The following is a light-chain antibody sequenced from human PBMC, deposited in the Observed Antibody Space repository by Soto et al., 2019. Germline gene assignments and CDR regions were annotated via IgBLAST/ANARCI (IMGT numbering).Light chain of an antibody. Sequence: QSVLTQPPSVSGAPGQRVTISCTGSSSNIGAGYDVHWYQQLPGTAPKLLIYGNSNRPSGVPDRFSGSKSGTSASLAITGLRAEDEADYYCQSYDSSLSGWVFGGGTKVPS. CDR1: SSNIGAGYD. CDR2: GNS. CDR3: QSYDSSLSGWV. V-gene: IGLV1-40*01. J-gene: IGLJ3*02.